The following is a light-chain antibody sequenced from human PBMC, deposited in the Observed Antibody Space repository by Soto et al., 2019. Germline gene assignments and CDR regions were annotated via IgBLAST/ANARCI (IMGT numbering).Light chain of an antibody. CDR2: DVT. V-gene: IGLV2-8*01. Sequence: QSALTQPASVSGSLGQSITISCTGTTSDVGGHNYVSWYQHHPGKAPKLIIYDVTKRPSGVPDRFSGSKSGNTASLTVSGLQEEDEADYHCSSYAGTYNVIFGGGTKLTVL. CDR3: SSYAGTYNVI. J-gene: IGLJ2*01. CDR1: TSDVGGHNY.